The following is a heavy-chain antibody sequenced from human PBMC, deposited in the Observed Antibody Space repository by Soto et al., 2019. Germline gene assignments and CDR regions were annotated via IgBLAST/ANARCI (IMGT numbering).Heavy chain of an antibody. CDR2: ISYDGSNK. V-gene: IGHV3-30*18. Sequence: GGSLRLSCAASGFTFSSYDMHWVRQAPGKGLEWVAVISYDGSNKYYADSVKGRFTISRDNSKNTLYLQMNSLRAEDTAVYYCAKSGTLGCSGGSCYPDYWGQGTLVTV. CDR1: GFTFSSYD. CDR3: AKSGTLGCSGGSCYPDY. J-gene: IGHJ4*02. D-gene: IGHD2-15*01.